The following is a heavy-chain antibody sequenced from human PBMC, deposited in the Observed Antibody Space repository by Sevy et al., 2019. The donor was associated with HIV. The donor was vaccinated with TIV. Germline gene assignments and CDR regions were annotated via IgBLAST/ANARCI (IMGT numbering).Heavy chain of an antibody. V-gene: IGHV2-5*02. CDR2: IYWDDDK. CDR1: GFSLSTGGVG. D-gene: IGHD2-15*01. CDR3: AHRFADCSGGNCYRWFDP. Sequence: SGPTLVKPTQTLTLTCTFSGFSLSTGGVGVGWIRQPPGKALEWLALIYWDDDKRYSPSLKNRLTITKDTSKNQVVLTMTNMDPVDTATYYCAHRFADCSGGNCYRWFDPWGQGILVTVSS. J-gene: IGHJ5*02.